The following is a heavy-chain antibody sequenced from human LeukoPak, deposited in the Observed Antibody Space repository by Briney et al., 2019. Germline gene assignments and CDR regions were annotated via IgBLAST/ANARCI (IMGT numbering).Heavy chain of an antibody. D-gene: IGHD4-23*01. CDR2: VSGSGGST. J-gene: IGHJ4*02. V-gene: IGHV3-23*01. Sequence: GGSLRLSCAASGFTFSSYAMSWVRQAPGKGLEWVSAVSGSGGSTYYADSVKGRFTISRDNSKNTLFLQMNGLRAEDTAVYYCAKDLGSVVTPPSLDYWGQGTLVTVSS. CDR3: AKDLGSVVTPPSLDY. CDR1: GFTFSSYA.